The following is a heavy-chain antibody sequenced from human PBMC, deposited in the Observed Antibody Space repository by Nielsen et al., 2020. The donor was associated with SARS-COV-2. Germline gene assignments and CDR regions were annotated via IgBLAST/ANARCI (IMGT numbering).Heavy chain of an antibody. V-gene: IGHV1-69*05. J-gene: IGHJ4*02. D-gene: IGHD3-22*01. Sequence: WVRQAPGQGLEWMGGIIPIFGTANYAQKFQGRVTMTTDTSTSTAYMELRSLRSDDTAVYYCARDSGTYYYDSSGHSLFDYWGQGTLVTASS. CDR3: ARDSGTYYYDSSGHSLFDY. CDR2: IIPIFGTA.